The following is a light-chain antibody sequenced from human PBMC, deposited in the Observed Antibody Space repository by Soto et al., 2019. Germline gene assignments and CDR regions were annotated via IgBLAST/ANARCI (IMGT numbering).Light chain of an antibody. Sequence: DIQMTQSPSSLSASVGDRVTITCRASQSVRRYVNWYQQKPGKAPKFLIYAATSLQSGVPSRFSGSGSGTDFTLTISSLQPEDFATYYCQQSSSTPRTFGQGTKVEIK. CDR3: QQSSSTPRT. CDR2: AAT. J-gene: IGKJ1*01. V-gene: IGKV1-39*01. CDR1: QSVRRY.